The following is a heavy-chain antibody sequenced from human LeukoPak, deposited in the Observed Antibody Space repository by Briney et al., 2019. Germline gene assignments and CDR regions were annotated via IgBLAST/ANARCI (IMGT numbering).Heavy chain of an antibody. D-gene: IGHD6-6*01. Sequence: GGSLRLSCAASGFTFSSYSMNWVRQAPGKGLEWVSSISSSSYIYYADSVKGRLTISRDNAKNSLYLQMNSLRAEDTAVYYCASSIAAEGEDFDYWGQGTLVTVSS. V-gene: IGHV3-21*01. CDR1: GFTFSSYS. CDR3: ASSIAAEGEDFDY. J-gene: IGHJ4*02. CDR2: ISSSSYI.